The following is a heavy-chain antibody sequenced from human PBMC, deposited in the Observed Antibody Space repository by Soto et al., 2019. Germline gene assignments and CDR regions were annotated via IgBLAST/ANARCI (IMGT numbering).Heavy chain of an antibody. D-gene: IGHD3-3*01. CDR2: ISSSSSTI. V-gene: IGHV3-48*02. CDR1: GLTFSSYS. Sequence: PVGSLRLSCAASGLTFSSYSMNWVRQAPGKGLEWVSYISSSSSTIYYADSVKGRFTISRDNAKNSLYLQMNSLRDEDTAVYYCARAVRFLEWFHYYYGMDVWGQGTTVTVSS. J-gene: IGHJ6*02. CDR3: ARAVRFLEWFHYYYGMDV.